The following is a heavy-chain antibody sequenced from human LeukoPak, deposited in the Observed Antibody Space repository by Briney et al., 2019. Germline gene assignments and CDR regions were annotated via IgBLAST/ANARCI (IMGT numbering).Heavy chain of an antibody. Sequence: ASVKVSCKASGYTFTSYYMHWVRQAPGQGLEWMGIINPSGGSTSYAQKFQGRVTMTRDTSTSTVYMELSSLRSEDTAVYYCARDRGSRYYYDSSGYYDYWGQGTLVTVSS. V-gene: IGHV1-46*01. D-gene: IGHD3-22*01. CDR2: INPSGGST. J-gene: IGHJ4*02. CDR3: ARDRGSRYYYDSSGYYDY. CDR1: GYTFTSYY.